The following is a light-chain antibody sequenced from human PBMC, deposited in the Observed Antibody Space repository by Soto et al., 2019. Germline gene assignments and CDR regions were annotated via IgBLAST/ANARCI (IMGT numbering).Light chain of an antibody. CDR3: QHYSNWPPT. Sequence: EMVMTQSPATLAVSPGERVTLSCRASESVHRNLAWYQQKPGQGPSLLIYYASTRATGVPDRFTGSGSGTEFTLTISSLQSEYFGVYHCQHYSNWPPTFGPGTTVEIK. J-gene: IGKJ3*01. CDR1: ESVHRN. CDR2: YAS. V-gene: IGKV3-15*01.